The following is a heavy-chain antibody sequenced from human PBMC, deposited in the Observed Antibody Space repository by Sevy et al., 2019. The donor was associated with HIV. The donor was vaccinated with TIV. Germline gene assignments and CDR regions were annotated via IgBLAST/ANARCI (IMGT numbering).Heavy chain of an antibody. D-gene: IGHD3-10*01. CDR1: IGSFSGYH. CDR2: IDHSGGT. Sequence: SETLSLTCAVYIGSFSGYHWTWIRQSPGKGLEWIGQIDHSGGTNYNPSLKSRVTISVDTSKNQFSLKLRSVTAADTAVYYCVRGGEGVRPSPLLGLGPWTTYWYFDLWGRGTLVTVSS. CDR3: VRGGEGVRPSPLLGLGPWTTYWYFDL. J-gene: IGHJ2*01. V-gene: IGHV4-34*01.